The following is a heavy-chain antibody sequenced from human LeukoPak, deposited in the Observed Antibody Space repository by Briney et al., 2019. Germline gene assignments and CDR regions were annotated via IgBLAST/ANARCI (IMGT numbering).Heavy chain of an antibody. Sequence: SETLSLTCAVYGGSFSGDYWSWIRQPPGKGLEWIGEINHSGSTNYNPSLKSRVTISVDTSKNQFSLKLSSVTAADTAVYYCARGDYGDYFDYWGQGTLVTVSS. D-gene: IGHD4-17*01. CDR1: GGSFSGDY. CDR3: ARGDYGDYFDY. V-gene: IGHV4-34*01. J-gene: IGHJ4*02. CDR2: INHSGST.